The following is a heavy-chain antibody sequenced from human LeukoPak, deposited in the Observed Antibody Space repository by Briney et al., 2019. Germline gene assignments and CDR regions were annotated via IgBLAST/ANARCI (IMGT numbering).Heavy chain of an antibody. CDR2: IWYDGGNK. D-gene: IGHD2-2*01. V-gene: IGHV3-33*01. CDR1: GFTFSSYA. J-gene: IGHJ4*02. Sequence: PGRSLRLSCAASGFTFSSYAMHWVSQAPGKGLEWVAFIWYDGGNKYYADSVKGRFTISRDNSKNTLYLQMNSLRAEDTAVYYCARVAVGYCSSTSCYGDYWGQGTLVTDPS. CDR3: ARVAVGYCSSTSCYGDY.